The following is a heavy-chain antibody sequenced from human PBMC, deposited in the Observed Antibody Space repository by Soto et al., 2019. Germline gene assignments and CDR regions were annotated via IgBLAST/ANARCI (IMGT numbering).Heavy chain of an antibody. J-gene: IGHJ4*02. D-gene: IGHD6-19*01. CDR2: IKQDGSEK. V-gene: IGHV3-7*03. CDR1: GFTFSSYW. Sequence: GSLRLSCAASGFTFSSYWMSWVRQAPGKGLEWVANIKQDGSEKYYVDSVKGRFTISRDNAKNSLYLQMNSLRAEDTAVYYCARDAGRQWLALYFDYWGQGTLVTVSS. CDR3: ARDAGRQWLALYFDY.